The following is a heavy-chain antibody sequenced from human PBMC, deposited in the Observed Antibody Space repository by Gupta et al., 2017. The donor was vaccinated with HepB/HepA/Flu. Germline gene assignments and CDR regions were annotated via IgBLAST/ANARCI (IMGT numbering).Heavy chain of an antibody. CDR3: TTEGADYYDSIGTSFDY. CDR2: IKRKADGETR. Sequence: EVQLVESGGGLVEPGGSLRLSCAASGFNLSNAWMCWVRQVPGKGLEWVGHIKRKADGETREYAAPVRGRFTISRDDSKNTLNLQMNGLKTDDTAVYYCTTEGADYYDSIGTSFDYWGQGTLVTVSS. V-gene: IGHV3-15*01. D-gene: IGHD3-22*01. J-gene: IGHJ4*02. CDR1: GFNLSNAW.